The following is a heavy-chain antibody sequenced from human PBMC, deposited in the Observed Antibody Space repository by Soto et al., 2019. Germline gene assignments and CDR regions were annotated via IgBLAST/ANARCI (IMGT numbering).Heavy chain of an antibody. V-gene: IGHV3-21*01. D-gene: IGHD3-9*01. CDR2: ITSASDYT. J-gene: IGHJ3*02. CDR1: GFMFTKST. Sequence: LRLSCVASGFMFTKSTMNWVRQAPGKGLEWVSSITSASDYTFYADSVKGRFTISRDNANNSLYLQMNSLRAEDTAVYYCARVGTGSSTPLDIWGQGTMVTVSS. CDR3: ARVGTGSSTPLDI.